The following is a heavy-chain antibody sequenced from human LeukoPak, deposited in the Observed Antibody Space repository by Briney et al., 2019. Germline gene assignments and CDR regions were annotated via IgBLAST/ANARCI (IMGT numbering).Heavy chain of an antibody. D-gene: IGHD1-26*01. CDR2: IGDTT. Sequence: GGSLRLSCAASGFTFSSYSMSWVRQAPGKGLEWVSAIGDTTYYADSVKGRFTISRDNSKNTLYLQMNNLRAEDAAIYYCAKAYAFVGANYFDYWGQGTLVTVSS. CDR1: GFTFSSYS. CDR3: AKAYAFVGANYFDY. V-gene: IGHV3-23*01. J-gene: IGHJ4*02.